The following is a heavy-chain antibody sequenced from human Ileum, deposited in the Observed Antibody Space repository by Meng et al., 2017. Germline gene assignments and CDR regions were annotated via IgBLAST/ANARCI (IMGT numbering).Heavy chain of an antibody. CDR1: GGSFSSDNYY. J-gene: IGHJ4*02. CDR3: ARERRHYYGSGSFDY. D-gene: IGHD3-10*01. Sequence: QVQLQESGPGLVKPSQTLSLTCSVCGGSFSSDNYYWTWIRQTPGKGLEWIGLTYYNGSPFYNPSLRSRVTISVDTSKDQFSLKLTSVTAADTAVYYCARERRHYYGSGSFDYWGQGILVTVSS. V-gene: IGHV4-30-4*01. CDR2: TYYNGSP.